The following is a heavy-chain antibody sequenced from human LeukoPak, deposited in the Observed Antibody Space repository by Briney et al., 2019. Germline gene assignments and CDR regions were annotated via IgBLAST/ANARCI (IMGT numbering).Heavy chain of an antibody. CDR3: ARDKSDYPGCLVGVADSFDI. D-gene: IGHD4-17*01. J-gene: IGHJ3*02. Sequence: PGGSLRLSCEASRFTFSSYAMDWVRQAPGKGLEWLASISYEGRDIYYGDFLKGRFTISRDNSKNTLYLQMNSLRPEDTAVYYCARDKSDYPGCLVGVADSFDIWGQGPMVTVSS. CDR1: RFTFSSYA. V-gene: IGHV3-30*04. CDR2: ISYEGRDI.